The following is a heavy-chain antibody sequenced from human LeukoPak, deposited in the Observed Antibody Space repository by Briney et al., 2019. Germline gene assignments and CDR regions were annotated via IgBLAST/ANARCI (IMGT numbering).Heavy chain of an antibody. Sequence: PSETLSLTCAVSGDSISTNHWWSWVRQPPGKGLEWIGEVYHSGSTNYNPSLKSRVTISVDTSKNQFSLKLSSVIAADTAMYYCARSKDGSGFAAYWGQGTQVTVSS. CDR1: GDSISTNHW. CDR3: ARSKDGSGFAAY. V-gene: IGHV4-4*02. J-gene: IGHJ4*02. D-gene: IGHD3-22*01. CDR2: VYHSGST.